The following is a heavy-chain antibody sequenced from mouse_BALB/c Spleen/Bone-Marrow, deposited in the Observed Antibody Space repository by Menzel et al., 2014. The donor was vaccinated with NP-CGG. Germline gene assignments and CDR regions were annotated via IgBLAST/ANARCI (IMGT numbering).Heavy chain of an antibody. CDR1: GFTFSTYA. D-gene: IGHD1-1*01. CDR3: ARDGYGSRD. V-gene: IGHV5-9-4*01. Sequence: EVKLMESGGVLVKPGGSLKLSCAASGFTFSTYAMSWVRQSPEKRLEWVAEISSGGSYTYYPDTVTGRFTISRDNAKNTLYLEMSSLRSEDTAMYYCARDGYGSRDWGQGTLVTVSA. CDR2: ISSGGSYT. J-gene: IGHJ3*01.